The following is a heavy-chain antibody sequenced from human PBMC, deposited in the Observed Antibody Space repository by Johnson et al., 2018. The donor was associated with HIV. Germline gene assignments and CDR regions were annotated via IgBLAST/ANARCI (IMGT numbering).Heavy chain of an antibody. V-gene: IGHV3-30*02. Sequence: QVQLVESAGGVVQPGGSLRLSCAASGFTFSSFGMHWVRQAPGKGLEWVAFIRYDGSNKYFAASVKGRFTISRDNSKNTLYLQMNSLRAEDTAVYYCAKGGSGTTRIRAQKGAFDIWGQGTMVTVSS. CDR3: AKGGSGTTRIRAQKGAFDI. CDR2: IRYDGSNK. D-gene: IGHD6-19*01. CDR1: GFTFSSFG. J-gene: IGHJ3*02.